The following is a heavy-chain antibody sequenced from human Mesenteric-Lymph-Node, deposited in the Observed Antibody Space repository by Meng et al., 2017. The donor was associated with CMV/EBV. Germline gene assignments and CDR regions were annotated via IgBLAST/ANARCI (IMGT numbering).Heavy chain of an antibody. CDR3: ARADPRPNYDFWSGYYPAPYYFDY. Sequence: SETLSLTCTASGGSISSYYWGWIRQPPGKGLEWIGYIYYSGSTNYNPSLKSRVTISGDTSKNQFSLKLSSVTAADTAVYYCARADPRPNYDFWSGYYPAPYYFDYWGQGTLVTVSS. D-gene: IGHD3-3*01. CDR2: IYYSGST. CDR1: GGSISSYY. V-gene: IGHV4-59*01. J-gene: IGHJ4*02.